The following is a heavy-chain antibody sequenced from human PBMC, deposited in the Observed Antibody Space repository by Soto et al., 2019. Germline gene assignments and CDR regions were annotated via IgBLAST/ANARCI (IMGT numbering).Heavy chain of an antibody. CDR1: GFSLSTSGVG. Sequence: QITLKESGPTLVKPTQTLTLTCTFSGFSLSTSGVGVGWIRQPPGKALDWLALIYWDDDKRYSPSLRSRLTITKDTYKNQVVLTMTNMDPVDTATYYCAHRQWRVDSSGYYWYFDLWGRGTLVTVSS. D-gene: IGHD3-22*01. V-gene: IGHV2-5*02. J-gene: IGHJ2*01. CDR2: IYWDDDK. CDR3: AHRQWRVDSSGYYWYFDL.